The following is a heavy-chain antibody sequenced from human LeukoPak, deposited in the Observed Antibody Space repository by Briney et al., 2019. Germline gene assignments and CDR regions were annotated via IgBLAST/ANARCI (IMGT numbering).Heavy chain of an antibody. V-gene: IGHV4-4*07. D-gene: IGHD4-17*01. CDR2: IYTSGST. CDR3: ARRPDYGDSIRSPGAFDI. CDR1: GGSVSSYY. J-gene: IGHJ3*02. Sequence: PSETLSLTCTVSGGSVSSYYWSWIRQPAGKGLEWIGRIYTSGSTDYNPSLKSRVTMSVDTSKKQFSLKLSSVTAADTAVYYCARRPDYGDSIRSPGAFDIWGQGTMVTVSS.